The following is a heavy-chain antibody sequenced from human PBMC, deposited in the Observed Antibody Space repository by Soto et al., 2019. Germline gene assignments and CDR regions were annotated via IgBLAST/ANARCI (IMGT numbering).Heavy chain of an antibody. CDR3: ARAGMSGYNWFDP. Sequence: SETLSLTCTVSGGSISSGGYYWSWIRQHPGKGLEWIGYIYYSGSTYYNPSLKSRVTISVDTSKNQFSLKLSSVTAADTAVYYCARAGMSGYNWFDPWGQGTLVTVSS. CDR2: IYYSGST. V-gene: IGHV4-31*03. D-gene: IGHD6-25*01. CDR1: GGSISSGGYY. J-gene: IGHJ5*02.